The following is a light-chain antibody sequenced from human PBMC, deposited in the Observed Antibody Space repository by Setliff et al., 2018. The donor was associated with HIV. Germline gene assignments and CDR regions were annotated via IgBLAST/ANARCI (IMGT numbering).Light chain of an antibody. Sequence: QSVLTQPASMSGAPGQSSTIYCTGTRSDIGGYNYVSWYQHHPGKDPKIMIYDVSNRPSGVSNRFSGSKSGNTDSLTISGLQADDEADYYCSSYSTSNTPSVIFGGGTNVTVL. CDR3: SSYSTSNTPSVI. J-gene: IGLJ2*01. CDR1: RSDIGGYNY. CDR2: DVS. V-gene: IGLV2-14*01.